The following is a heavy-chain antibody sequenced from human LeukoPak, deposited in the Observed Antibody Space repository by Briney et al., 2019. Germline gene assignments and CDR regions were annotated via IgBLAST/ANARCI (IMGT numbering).Heavy chain of an antibody. V-gene: IGHV3-11*01. Sequence: SGGSLRLSCAASGFTFSDYYMSWIRQAPGKGLEWVSYISSSDSTIYYADSVKGRFTISRDNAKNSLYLQMNSQRAEDTAVYYCARAGSSGWYLNWFDPWGQGTLVTVSS. CDR3: ARAGSSGWYLNWFDP. CDR1: GFTFSDYY. J-gene: IGHJ5*02. CDR2: ISSSDSTI. D-gene: IGHD6-19*01.